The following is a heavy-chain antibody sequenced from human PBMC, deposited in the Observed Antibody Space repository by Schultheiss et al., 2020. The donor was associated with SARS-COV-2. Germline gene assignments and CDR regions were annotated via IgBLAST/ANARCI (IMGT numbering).Heavy chain of an antibody. CDR3: ARLLWSPFYYYGMDV. CDR2: IYYSGST. D-gene: IGHD3-3*01. J-gene: IGHJ6*02. V-gene: IGHV4-59*08. CDR1: GGSFSDYY. Sequence: SETLSLTCAVYGGSFSDYYWNWIRQPPGKGLEWIGYIYYSGSTNYNPSLKSRVTISVDTSKNQFSLKLSSVTAADTAVYYCARLLWSPFYYYGMDVWGQGTTVTVSS.